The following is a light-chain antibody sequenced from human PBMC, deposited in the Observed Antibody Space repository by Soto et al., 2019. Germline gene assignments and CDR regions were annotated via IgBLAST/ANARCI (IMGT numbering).Light chain of an antibody. Sequence: QSALTQPASVSGSPGQSITISCTGTSSDVGTYDLVSWYQHHPGAAPKLMIYEVTDRPSGVSNRFSGSKSGNTASLTISGLQAEDEAEYYCSSYTNINTRACVFGTGTKLTVL. V-gene: IGLV2-14*02. CDR3: SSYTNINTRACV. J-gene: IGLJ1*01. CDR2: EVT. CDR1: SSDVGTYDL.